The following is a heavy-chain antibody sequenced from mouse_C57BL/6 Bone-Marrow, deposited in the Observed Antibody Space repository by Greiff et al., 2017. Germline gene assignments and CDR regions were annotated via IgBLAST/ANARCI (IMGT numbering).Heavy chain of an antibody. CDR3: AKKRDGYSYAMDY. V-gene: IGHV2-5*01. CDR2: IWRGGST. CDR1: GFSLTSYG. D-gene: IGHD2-3*01. Sequence: VQLVESGPGLVQPSQSLSITCTVSGFSLTSYGVHWVRQSPGKGLEWLGVIWRGGSTDYNAAFMSRLSITKDNSKSQVFFKMNSLQADDTAIYYCAKKRDGYSYAMDYWGQGTSVTVSS. J-gene: IGHJ4*01.